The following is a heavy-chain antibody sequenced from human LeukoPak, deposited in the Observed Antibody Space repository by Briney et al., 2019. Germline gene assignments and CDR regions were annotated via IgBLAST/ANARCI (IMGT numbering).Heavy chain of an antibody. CDR2: INHSGNT. V-gene: IGHV4-4*02. D-gene: IGHD6-13*01. CDR1: GGSISSPYW. CDR3: ARLRDSSTLYYFDY. J-gene: IGHJ4*02. Sequence: SETLSLTCAVSGGSISSPYWWSWVRQPPGKGLEWIGEINHSGNTNYNASLKSRVTISVDKSKNQFSLKLSSVTAADTAVYYCARLRDSSTLYYFDYWGQGTLVTVSS.